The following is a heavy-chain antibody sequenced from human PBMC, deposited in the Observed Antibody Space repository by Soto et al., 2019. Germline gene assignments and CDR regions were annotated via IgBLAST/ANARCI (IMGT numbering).Heavy chain of an antibody. Sequence: GGSLRRSCAASGFTFSSYAMSWVRQAPGKGLEWVSAISGSGGSTYYADSVKGRFTISRDNSKNTLYLQMNSLRAEDTAVYYCAKGLHSSSRYFDYWGQGTLVTVSS. CDR1: GFTFSSYA. CDR2: ISGSGGST. J-gene: IGHJ4*02. V-gene: IGHV3-23*01. CDR3: AKGLHSSSRYFDY. D-gene: IGHD6-6*01.